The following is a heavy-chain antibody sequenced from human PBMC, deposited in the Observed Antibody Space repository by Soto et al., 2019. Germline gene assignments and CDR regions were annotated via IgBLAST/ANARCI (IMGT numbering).Heavy chain of an antibody. CDR3: ARATRAPITIFGVVISQDYFAY. J-gene: IGHJ4*02. V-gene: IGHV3-21*01. D-gene: IGHD3-3*01. CDR1: GFTFSSYS. CDR2: ISSSSSYI. Sequence: GGSLRLSCAASGFTFSSYSMNWVRQAPGKGLEWVSSISSSSSYIYYADSVKGRFTISRDNAKNSLYLQMNSLRAEDTAVYYCARATRAPITIFGVVISQDYFAYWGQGTLVTVSS.